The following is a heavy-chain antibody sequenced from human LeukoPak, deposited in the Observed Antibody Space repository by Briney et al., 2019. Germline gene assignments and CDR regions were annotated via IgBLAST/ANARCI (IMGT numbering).Heavy chain of an antibody. Sequence: GGSLRLSCAASGFTFSRNGMHWVRQAPGKGLEWVAVISYDGSNKYYVDSVKGRFTISRDNSKNTLYLQMNSLRAEDTAVYYCAKDMMVAALLYYFDSWGQGTLVTVSS. CDR3: AKDMMVAALLYYFDS. D-gene: IGHD2-15*01. CDR1: GFTFSRNG. V-gene: IGHV3-30*18. CDR2: ISYDGSNK. J-gene: IGHJ4*02.